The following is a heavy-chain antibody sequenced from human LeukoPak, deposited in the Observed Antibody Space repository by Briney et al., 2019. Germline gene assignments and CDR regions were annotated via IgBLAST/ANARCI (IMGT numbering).Heavy chain of an antibody. D-gene: IGHD3-22*01. CDR2: IYYSGST. CDR1: GGSISSSSYY. Sequence: SETLSLTCTVSGGSISSSSYYWGWIRQPPGKGLEWIGSIYYSGSTYYNPSLKSRVAISVDTSKNQFSLKLSSVTAADTAVDFCARKNSRDSSVYQPSFDSGAQETLATVSS. CDR3: ARKNSRDSSVYQPSFDS. V-gene: IGHV4-39*07. J-gene: IGHJ4*02.